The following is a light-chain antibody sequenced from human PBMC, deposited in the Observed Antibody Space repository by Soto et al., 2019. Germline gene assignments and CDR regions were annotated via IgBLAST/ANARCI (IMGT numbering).Light chain of an antibody. CDR1: SGHSSYI. J-gene: IGLJ3*02. CDR2: LEGSGSY. V-gene: IGLV4-60*02. CDR3: ETWDSNTRV. Sequence: QLVLTQSSSASASLGSSVKLTSTLSSGHSSYIIAWHQQQPGKAPRYLMKLEGSGSYNKGSGVPDRFSGSSSWADRYLTISNLQFEDEADYYCETWDSNTRVFGGGTKLTVL.